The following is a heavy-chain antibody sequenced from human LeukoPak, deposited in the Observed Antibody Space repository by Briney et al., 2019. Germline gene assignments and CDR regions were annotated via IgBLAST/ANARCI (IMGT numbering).Heavy chain of an antibody. V-gene: IGHV3-21*01. CDR1: GFTFSSYS. CDR2: ISSSSSYI. J-gene: IGHJ6*02. D-gene: IGHD3-10*01. Sequence: GGSLRLSGAASGFTFSSYSMNWVRQAPGKGLEWVSSISSSSSYIYYADSVKGRFTISRDNAKNSLYLQMNSLRAEDTAVYYCARDRVVRGVIYGMDVWGQGTTVTVSS. CDR3: ARDRVVRGVIYGMDV.